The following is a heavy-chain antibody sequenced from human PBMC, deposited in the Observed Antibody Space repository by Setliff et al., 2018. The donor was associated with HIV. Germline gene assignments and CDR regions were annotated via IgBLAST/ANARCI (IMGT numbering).Heavy chain of an antibody. CDR1: GYYFNIDY. CDR2: ISAYNGNT. J-gene: IGHJ6*03. V-gene: IGHV1-18*04. CDR3: ASRSYGSSDYYYYMDV. Sequence: ASVKVSCKTFGYYFNIDYMHWVRQAPGQGLEWMGWISAYNGNTNYAQKLQGRVTMTTDTSTSTAYMELRSLRSDDTAVYYCASRSYGSSDYYYYMDVWGKGTTGTSP. D-gene: IGHD5-18*01.